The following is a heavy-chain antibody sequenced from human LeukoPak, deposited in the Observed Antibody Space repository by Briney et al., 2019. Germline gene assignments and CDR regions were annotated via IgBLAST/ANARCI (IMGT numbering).Heavy chain of an antibody. D-gene: IGHD3-10*01. CDR2: IIPIFGTA. CDR3: ARVGVHYYYYYMDV. CDR1: GGTFSSYA. V-gene: IGHV1-69*13. J-gene: IGHJ6*03. Sequence: RASVKVSCKASGGTFSSYAISWVRQAPGQGLEWMGGIIPIFGTANYAQKFQGRVTITADESTSTAYMELSSLRSEDTAVYYCARVGVHYYYYYMDVWGKGTTVTVSS.